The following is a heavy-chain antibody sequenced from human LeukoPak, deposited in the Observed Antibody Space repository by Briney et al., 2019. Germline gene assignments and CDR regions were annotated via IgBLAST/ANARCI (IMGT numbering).Heavy chain of an antibody. V-gene: IGHV3-30-3*01. CDR1: GFTFSTYA. CDR2: ISYDGNNK. CDR3: ARDWWALAGAAGRSYFDY. J-gene: IGHJ4*02. Sequence: PGRSLRLSCAASGFTFSTYAIHWVPEAPGKALEWGALISYDGNNKYYADSVKRRFTISRDNSKNTLYLQMNSLRAEDTAVYYCARDWWALAGAAGRSYFDYWGQGTLVTVSS. D-gene: IGHD6-13*01.